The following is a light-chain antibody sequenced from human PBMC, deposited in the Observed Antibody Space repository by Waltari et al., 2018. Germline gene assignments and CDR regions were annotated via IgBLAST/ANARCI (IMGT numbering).Light chain of an antibody. Sequence: QKPGQAPGLGIYKYSDRPSGIPERFSGSNSGNTATLTISRIEAGDEANFYCQVWDVTTDHLGCVFGGGTKRTVL. CDR3: QVWDVTTDHLGCV. CDR2: KYS. V-gene: IGLV3-21*04. J-gene: IGLJ3*02.